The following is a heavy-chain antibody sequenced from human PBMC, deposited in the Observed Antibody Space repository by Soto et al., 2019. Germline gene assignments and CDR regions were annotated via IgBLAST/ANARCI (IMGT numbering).Heavy chain of an antibody. Sequence: PGGSLRLSCAASGFTFSNYAMSWVRQAPGKGLEWVSGISDSGGRTNYADSVKGRFTISRDNSKNTVHLQMSSLRAEDTAVYYWVEARQHCNPYNCYKGDYWGQGT. J-gene: IGHJ4*03. CDR2: ISDSGGRT. CDR1: GFTFSNYA. V-gene: IGHV3-23*01. CDR3: VEARQHCNPYNCYKGDY. D-gene: IGHD1-20*01.